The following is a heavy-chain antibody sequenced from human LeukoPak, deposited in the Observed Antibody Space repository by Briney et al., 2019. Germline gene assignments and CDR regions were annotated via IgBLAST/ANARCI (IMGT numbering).Heavy chain of an antibody. J-gene: IGHJ3*02. Sequence: PSETLSLTCTVSGGSISSGGYYWGWIRQPPGKGLEWIGSIYYSGSTYYNPSLKSRVTISVDTSKNQFSLKLSSVTAADTAVHYCARPGDTAILRGGAFDIWGQGTMVTVSS. D-gene: IGHD5-18*01. CDR3: ARPGDTAILRGGAFDI. CDR2: IYYSGST. CDR1: GGSISSGGYY. V-gene: IGHV4-39*01.